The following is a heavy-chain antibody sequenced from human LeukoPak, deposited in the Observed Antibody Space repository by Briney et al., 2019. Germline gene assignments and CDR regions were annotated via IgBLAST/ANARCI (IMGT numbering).Heavy chain of an antibody. Sequence: ASVKVSCKASGYTFTNYGVSWVRQAPGQGLEWMGWISGYNGYTNYAQKFQFRVTMTTDTSTSTAYMELSSLRSEDTAVYYCARATWAAAAGPAYYYYMDVWGKGTTVTVSS. CDR2: ISGYNGYT. D-gene: IGHD6-13*01. J-gene: IGHJ6*03. V-gene: IGHV1-18*01. CDR3: ARATWAAAAGPAYYYYMDV. CDR1: GYTFTNYG.